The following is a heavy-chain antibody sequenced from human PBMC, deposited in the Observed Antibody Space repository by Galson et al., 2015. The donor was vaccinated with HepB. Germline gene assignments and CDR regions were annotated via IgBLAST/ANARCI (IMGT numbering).Heavy chain of an antibody. V-gene: IGHV3-74*01. Sequence: SLRLSCAASGFTFSDHWMQWVRQPPGKGLLFVSRINTDGATANYSDSVKGRFTISRDNAKGTLYLQMNSLRVEDTAVYYCVKDYAAARTYDSWGQGTLVTVSS. J-gene: IGHJ4*02. CDR3: VKDYAAARTYDS. CDR1: GFTFSDHW. D-gene: IGHD6-13*01. CDR2: INTDGATA.